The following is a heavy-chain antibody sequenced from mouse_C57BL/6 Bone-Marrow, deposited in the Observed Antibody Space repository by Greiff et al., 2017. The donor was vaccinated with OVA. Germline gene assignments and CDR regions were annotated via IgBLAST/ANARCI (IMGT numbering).Heavy chain of an antibody. CDR3: AYYHGSSYWYFDV. D-gene: IGHD1-1*01. CDR1: GYTFTSYW. V-gene: IGHV1-7*01. J-gene: IGHJ1*03. CDR2: INPSSGYT. Sequence: VQLQQSGAELAKPGASVKLSCKASGYTFTSYWMHWVKQRPGQGLEWIGYINPSSGYTKYNQKFKDKATLTADKSSSTAYMQLSSLTYEDSAVYYCAYYHGSSYWYFDVWGTGTTVTVSS.